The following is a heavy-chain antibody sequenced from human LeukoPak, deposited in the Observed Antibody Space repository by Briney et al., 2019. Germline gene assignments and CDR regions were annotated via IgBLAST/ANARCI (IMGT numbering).Heavy chain of an antibody. V-gene: IGHV3-23*01. Sequence: GGSLRLSCAVSGITLSNYGMSWVRQAPGKGLEWVAGISDSGRRTKYADSVKGRFTISRDNPKNTLYLQMNSLRPEDTAVYFCAKRGVVIRVILVGFHKEAYYFDSWGQGVLVTVSS. CDR3: AKRGVVIRVILVGFHKEAYYFDS. CDR2: ISDSGRRT. CDR1: GITLSNYG. J-gene: IGHJ4*02. D-gene: IGHD3-22*01.